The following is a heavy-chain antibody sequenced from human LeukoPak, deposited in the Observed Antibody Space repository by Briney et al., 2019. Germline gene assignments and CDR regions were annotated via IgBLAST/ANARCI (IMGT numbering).Heavy chain of an antibody. J-gene: IGHJ4*02. D-gene: IGHD6-19*01. CDR1: GFTVSSSY. CDR2: AYSGGSI. Sequence: GGSLRLSCAASGFTVSSSYMSWVRQAPGKGLEWVSIAYSGGSIYYADSVKGRFTTSRHNSNNTLDLQMNSLRTKDTAMYYCARSYNSAWLDYWGQGTLVTVSS. V-gene: IGHV3-53*04. CDR3: ARSYNSAWLDY.